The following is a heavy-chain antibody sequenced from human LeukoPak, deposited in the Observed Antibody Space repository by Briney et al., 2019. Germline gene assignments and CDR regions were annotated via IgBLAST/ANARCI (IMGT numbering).Heavy chain of an antibody. D-gene: IGHD4-17*01. CDR2: ISFDGSNR. CDR3: ANLYGDYPDY. Sequence: GGSLRLSCAASGFTFSSYAMHWVRQVPGKGLEWVAVISFDGSNRYSADSVKGRFTISGDNSKNTLYLQMNSLRAEDTAAYYCANLYGDYPDYWGQGTLVTVSS. V-gene: IGHV3-30*04. CDR1: GFTFSSYA. J-gene: IGHJ4*02.